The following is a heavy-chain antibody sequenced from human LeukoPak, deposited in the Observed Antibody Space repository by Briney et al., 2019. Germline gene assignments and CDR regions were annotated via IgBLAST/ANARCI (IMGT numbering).Heavy chain of an antibody. CDR3: AKGSIVVVPAAIDYFDY. CDR1: GFTFSSYA. D-gene: IGHD2-2*02. J-gene: IGHJ4*02. Sequence: PGGSLRLSCAASGFTFSSYAMSWVRQAPGKGLEWVSAISGSGGSTYYADSVKGRFTISRDNSKNTLYLQMNSLRAEDTAVYYCAKGSIVVVPAAIDYFDYWGQGTLVTVSS. V-gene: IGHV3-23*01. CDR2: ISGSGGST.